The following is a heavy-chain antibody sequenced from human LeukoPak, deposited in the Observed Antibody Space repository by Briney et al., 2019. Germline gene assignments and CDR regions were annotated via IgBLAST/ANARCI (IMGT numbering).Heavy chain of an antibody. CDR2: IYYSGAT. Sequence: SETLSLTCTVSGGSISNSSFYWGWIRQPPGKGLDWIGSIYYSGATYYNSSLKSRVTISLDTSKKQFSLKLNSVTAADTAMFYCVRHSRWYGNFDSWGQGTRVTVSA. CDR1: GGSISNSSFY. CDR3: VRHSRWYGNFDS. D-gene: IGHD6-13*01. V-gene: IGHV4-39*01. J-gene: IGHJ4*02.